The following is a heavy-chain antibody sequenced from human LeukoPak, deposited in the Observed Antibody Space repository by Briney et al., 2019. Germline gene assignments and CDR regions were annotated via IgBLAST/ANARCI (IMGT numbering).Heavy chain of an antibody. D-gene: IGHD3-22*01. CDR3: ARGYYDSSGSQYYFDY. CDR2: RSYDGSNK. J-gene: IGHJ4*02. Sequence: GGSLRLSCAACGFTFSSYAMHLVRQAPGKGLEWVAVRSYDGSNKYYADSVKGRFTISRDNSKNTLYLQMNSLRAEDTAVYYCARGYYDSSGSQYYFDYWGQGTLVTVSS. V-gene: IGHV3-30-3*01. CDR1: GFTFSSYA.